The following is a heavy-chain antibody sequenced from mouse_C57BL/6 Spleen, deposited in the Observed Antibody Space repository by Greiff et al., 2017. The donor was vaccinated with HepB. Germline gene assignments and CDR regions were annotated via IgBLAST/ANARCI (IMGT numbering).Heavy chain of an antibody. CDR2: IDPSDSYT. V-gene: IGHV1-50*01. CDR3: ARMGAAQATTWFAY. Sequence: VQLQQSGAELVKPGASVKLSCKASGYTFTSYWMQWVKQRPGQGLEWIGEIDPSDSYTNYNQKFKGKATLTVDTSSSTAYMQLSSLTSEDSAVYYCARMGAAQATTWFAYWGQGTLVTVSA. CDR1: GYTFTSYW. D-gene: IGHD3-2*02. J-gene: IGHJ3*01.